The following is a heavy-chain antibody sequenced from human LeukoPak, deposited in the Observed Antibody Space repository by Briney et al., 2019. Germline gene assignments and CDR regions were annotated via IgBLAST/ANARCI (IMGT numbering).Heavy chain of an antibody. Sequence: GGSLRLSCAASGFTFDDYAMSWFRQAPGKGLEWVGFIRSKAYGGTTEYAASVKGRFTISRDDSKSIAYLQMNSLKTEDTAVYYCTGRKRWLQLGNFSYWGQGTLVTVSS. J-gene: IGHJ4*02. D-gene: IGHD5-24*01. CDR3: TGRKRWLQLGNFSY. CDR2: IRSKAYGGTT. V-gene: IGHV3-49*03. CDR1: GFTFDDYA.